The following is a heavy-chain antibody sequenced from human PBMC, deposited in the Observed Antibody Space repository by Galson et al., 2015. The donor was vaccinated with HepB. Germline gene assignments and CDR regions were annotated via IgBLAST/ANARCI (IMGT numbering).Heavy chain of an antibody. Sequence: SLRLSCAASGFTFSSYAMHWVRQAPGKGLEWVAVISYDGSNKYYADSVKGRFTISRDNSKNTLYLQMNSLRAEDTAVYYCARAPPGYSSSWFDYWGQGTLVTVSS. CDR3: ARAPPGYSSSWFDY. D-gene: IGHD6-13*01. V-gene: IGHV3-30*04. CDR1: GFTFSSYA. CDR2: ISYDGSNK. J-gene: IGHJ4*02.